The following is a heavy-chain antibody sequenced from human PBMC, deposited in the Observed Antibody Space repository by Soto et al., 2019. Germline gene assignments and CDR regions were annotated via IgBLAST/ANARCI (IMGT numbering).Heavy chain of an antibody. CDR1: GGSFSGYY. J-gene: IGHJ4*02. Sequence: SETLSLTCAVYGGSFSGYYWSWIRQPPGKGLEWIGEINHSGSTNYNPSLKSRVTISVDTSKNQFSLKLSSVTAADTAVYYCARGPYCSGGSCYSSSHLGYWGQGTLVTVSS. V-gene: IGHV4-34*01. CDR2: INHSGST. CDR3: ARGPYCSGGSCYSSSHLGY. D-gene: IGHD2-15*01.